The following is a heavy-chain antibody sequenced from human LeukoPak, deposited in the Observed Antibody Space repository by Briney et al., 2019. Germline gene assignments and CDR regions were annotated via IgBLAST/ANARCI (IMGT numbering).Heavy chain of an antibody. CDR2: IHPGDSDT. CDR1: GYSFTNYW. V-gene: IGHV5-51*01. Sequence: GESLKISCQGSGYSFTNYWIVWVRQMPGKGLEWVGIIHPGDSDTRYSPSFQGQVTISADKAINAAYLRWSSLKASDTAIYYCAREISAAAEGYGMDVWGQGTTVTVS. J-gene: IGHJ6*02. CDR3: AREISAAAEGYGMDV. D-gene: IGHD6-13*01.